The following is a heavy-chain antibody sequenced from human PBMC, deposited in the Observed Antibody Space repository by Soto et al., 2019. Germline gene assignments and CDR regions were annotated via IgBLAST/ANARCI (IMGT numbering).Heavy chain of an antibody. V-gene: IGHV1-18*01. Sequence: QVQLVQSGAEVKKPGASVKVSCKASGYTFTSYGISWVRQAPGQGLEWMGWISAYNGNTNYAQKLQGRVTMTTDTSTSTAYMELRSLRSDDTAVYYCARDDSPRHSSGWPDFDYWGQGTLVTVSS. CDR1: GYTFTSYG. D-gene: IGHD6-19*01. CDR2: ISAYNGNT. CDR3: ARDDSPRHSSGWPDFDY. J-gene: IGHJ4*02.